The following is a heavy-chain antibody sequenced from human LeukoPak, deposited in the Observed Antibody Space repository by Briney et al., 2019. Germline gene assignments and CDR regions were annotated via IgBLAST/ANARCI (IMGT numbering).Heavy chain of an antibody. J-gene: IGHJ4*02. CDR3: ASQDSSGYYLIDY. Sequence: GASVKVSRKASGGTFSSYALSWVRQAPGQGLEWIGGITPILGIANYAQDLQGRVTITADKSTNTAYMELSSLRSEDTAVYYCASQDSSGYYLIDYWGQGTLVTVSS. V-gene: IGHV1-69*10. CDR1: GGTFSSYA. D-gene: IGHD3-22*01. CDR2: ITPILGIA.